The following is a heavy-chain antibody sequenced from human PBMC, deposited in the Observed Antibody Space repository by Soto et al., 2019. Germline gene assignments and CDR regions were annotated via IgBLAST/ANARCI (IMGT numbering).Heavy chain of an antibody. CDR1: GFTFSSYA. CDR3: AKESFEGCSGGSCCVGSFQP. CDR2: ISGSGGST. Sequence: EVQLLESGGGLVQPGGSLRLSCAASGFTFSSYAMSWVRQAPGKGLEWVSAISGSGGSTYYAVSVKGRFTISRENSKKTLYLKMNSLRAEDTAVDYYAKESFEGCSGGSCCVGSFQPWGQGTLVTVS. J-gene: IGHJ1*01. V-gene: IGHV3-23*01. D-gene: IGHD2-15*01.